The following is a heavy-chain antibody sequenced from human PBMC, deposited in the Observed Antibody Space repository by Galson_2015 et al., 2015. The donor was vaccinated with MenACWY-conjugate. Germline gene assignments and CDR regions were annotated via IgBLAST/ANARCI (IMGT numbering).Heavy chain of an antibody. D-gene: IGHD2-8*01. CDR2: INSDGSST. Sequence: SLRLSCAVSGFTFSSYWMHWVRQAPGKGLVWVSRINSDGSSTSYADSVKGRFTISRDNAKNTLYLQMNSLRAEDTAVYYCAREGCTNGVCYSYYYYGMDVWGQGTTVTVSS. CDR1: GFTFSSYW. CDR3: AREGCTNGVCYSYYYYGMDV. J-gene: IGHJ6*02. V-gene: IGHV3-74*01.